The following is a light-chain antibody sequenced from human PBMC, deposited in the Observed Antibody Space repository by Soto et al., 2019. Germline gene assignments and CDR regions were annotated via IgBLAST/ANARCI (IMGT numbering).Light chain of an antibody. V-gene: IGLV2-23*01. CDR3: CSNAGGSTYV. CDR2: ETS. J-gene: IGLJ1*01. CDR1: SSDVGSHKL. Sequence: QSALTQPASVSGSPGQAITISCTGTSSDVGSHKLVSWYQQYPGKAPKLIIFETSKRPAGVSNRFSASTSGSSASLPLLRLQAEDESDYYCCSNAGGSTYVFGTGTKVTVL.